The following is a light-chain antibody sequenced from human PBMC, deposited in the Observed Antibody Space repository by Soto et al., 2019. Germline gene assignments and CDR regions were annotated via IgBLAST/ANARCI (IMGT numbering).Light chain of an antibody. Sequence: QSVLTQPASVSGSPGQSIPISCTGTSSDVGGYNYVSWYQQHPGKAPKLMIYDVSNRPSGVSNRFSGSKSGNTASLTISGLQAEDEADYYCSSYTSSSTYVFGTGPTVTDL. J-gene: IGLJ1*01. CDR3: SSYTSSSTYV. V-gene: IGLV2-14*01. CDR2: DVS. CDR1: SSDVGGYNY.